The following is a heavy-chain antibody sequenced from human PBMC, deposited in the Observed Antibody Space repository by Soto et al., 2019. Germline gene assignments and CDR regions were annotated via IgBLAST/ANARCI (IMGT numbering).Heavy chain of an antibody. J-gene: IGHJ5*02. V-gene: IGHV4-34*01. D-gene: IGHD3-3*01. CDR1: GGSVNGYY. CDR3: ATRITVFGLLIPPFDP. Sequence: PSETLSLTCAVYGGSVNGYYWNWIRQPPGKGLEWIGEINHTGGTQYNPSLKSRVTMSVDTSKNQFSLRLSSVTAADTAIYYCATRITVFGLLIPPFDPWGQGTQVTVSS. CDR2: INHTGGT.